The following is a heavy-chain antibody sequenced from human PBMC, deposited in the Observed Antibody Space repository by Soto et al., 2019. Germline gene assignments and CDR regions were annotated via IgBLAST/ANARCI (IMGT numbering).Heavy chain of an antibody. D-gene: IGHD6-13*01. CDR1: GFTFSRYG. CDR2: IWYDGSTN. V-gene: IGHV3-33*01. J-gene: IGHJ5*02. Sequence: QVQLVESGGGVVQPGRSLRLSCAASGFTFSRYGMHWVRQAPGKGLEWVAVIWYDGSTNYYADSVKGRFTISRDNSKNTLYLQRNRLRAEDTAVYYCARDLIAAAGDRGSFDPWGQGTLVTVSS. CDR3: ARDLIAAAGDRGSFDP.